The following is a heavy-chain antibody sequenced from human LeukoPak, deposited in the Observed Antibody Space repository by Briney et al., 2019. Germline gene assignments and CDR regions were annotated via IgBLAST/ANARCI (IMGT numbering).Heavy chain of an antibody. CDR1: GYTFTNYY. CDR3: ARRRDSGSLQHFDY. Sequence: GASVKVSCKASGYTFTNYYIHWVRQAPGQGLECMGIINPSGGSTSYAQKFQGRVTMTRDMSTSTVYMELSSLRSDDTAVYYCARRRDSGSLQHFDYWGQGTLVTVSS. V-gene: IGHV1-46*01. CDR2: INPSGGST. D-gene: IGHD1-26*01. J-gene: IGHJ4*02.